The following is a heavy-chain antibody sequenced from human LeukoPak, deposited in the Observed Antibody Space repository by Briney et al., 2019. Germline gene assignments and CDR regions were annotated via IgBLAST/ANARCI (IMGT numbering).Heavy chain of an antibody. CDR2: INSNSADT. V-gene: IGHV1-2*02. CDR3: ARGKYGGYVGY. D-gene: IGHD5-12*01. CDR1: GYSFIDYY. J-gene: IGHJ4*02. Sequence: VASVKVSCKTSGYSFIDYYIHWVRQAPGQGLEWMGWINSNSADTNYAQNFQGRVTMTRDTSISTAYMELSRLRSDDTAVYYCARGKYGGYVGYWGQGTLVTVSS.